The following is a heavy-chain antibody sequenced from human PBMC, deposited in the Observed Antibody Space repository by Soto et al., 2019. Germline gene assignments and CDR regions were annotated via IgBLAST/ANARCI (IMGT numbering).Heavy chain of an antibody. J-gene: IGHJ4*02. CDR3: ATESSGSSPLHFDF. Sequence: QVLLEESGPGLVKPSQTLSLTCTVSGGSVSSGYHYWSWIRQSPGKGLEWIGYVYYSGSTYYNPSLGSRVTISIDTSKNQFSLKLNPVTASDAAVYFCATESSGSSPLHFDFWGQGALVSVSS. CDR2: VYYSGST. CDR1: GGSVSSGYHY. D-gene: IGHD3-22*01. V-gene: IGHV4-30-4*01.